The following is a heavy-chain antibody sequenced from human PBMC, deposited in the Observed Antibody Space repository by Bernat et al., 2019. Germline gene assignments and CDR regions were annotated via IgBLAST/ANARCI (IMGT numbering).Heavy chain of an antibody. CDR3: TRFPYDIEGAFDI. CDR2: IRSKANSYAT. D-gene: IGHD3-9*01. V-gene: IGHV3-73*02. J-gene: IGHJ3*02. CDR1: GFTFSGSA. Sequence: EEQLVESGGGLVQPGGSLKLSCAASGFTFSGSAMHWVRQASGKGLEWVGRIRSKANSYATAYAASVKGRFTISRDDSKNTAYLQMNSLKTEDTAVYYCTRFPYDIEGAFDIWGQGTMVTVS.